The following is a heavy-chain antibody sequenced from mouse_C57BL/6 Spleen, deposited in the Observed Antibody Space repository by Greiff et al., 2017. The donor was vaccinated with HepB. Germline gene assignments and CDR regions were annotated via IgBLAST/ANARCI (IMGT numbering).Heavy chain of an antibody. V-gene: IGHV14-1*01. CDR3: TTWRDSSGPWFAY. D-gene: IGHD3-2*02. Sequence: VQLQQSGAELVRPGASVKLSCTASGFNIKDYYMHWVKQRPEQGLEWIGRIDPEDGETEYAPKFQGKATMTADTSSNTAYLQLSSLTSEDTAVYYCTTWRDSSGPWFAYWGQGTLVTVSA. CDR2: IDPEDGET. J-gene: IGHJ3*01. CDR1: GFNIKDYY.